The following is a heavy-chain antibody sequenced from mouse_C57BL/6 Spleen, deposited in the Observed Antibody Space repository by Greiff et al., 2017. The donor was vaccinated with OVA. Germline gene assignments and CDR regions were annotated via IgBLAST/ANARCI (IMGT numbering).Heavy chain of an antibody. D-gene: IGHD2-5*01. CDR2: ISYSGST. Sequence: ESGPGLAKPSQTLSLTCSVTGYSITSDYWNWIRTFPGNKLEYMGYISYSGSTYYNPSLKSRISITRDTSKNQYYLQLNSVTTEDTATYYCARSHSNYWYFDVWGTGTTVTVSS. J-gene: IGHJ1*03. CDR1: GYSITSDY. V-gene: IGHV3-8*01. CDR3: ARSHSNYWYFDV.